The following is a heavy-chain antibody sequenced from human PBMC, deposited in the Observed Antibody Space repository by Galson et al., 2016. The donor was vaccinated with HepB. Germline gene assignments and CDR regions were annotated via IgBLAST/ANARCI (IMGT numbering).Heavy chain of an antibody. CDR3: AKVVGRFGTGGDAFDI. CDR1: GFTFSDYT. CDR2: ISGSGGIT. J-gene: IGHJ3*02. Sequence: SLRLSCAASGFTFSDYTMNWVRQAPGKGLEWVSGISGSGGITYYADSVKGRFTISRDNSKNTLYMQMNSLRAEDTAVYYCAKVVGRFGTGGDAFDIWGQGTMVTVSS. D-gene: IGHD3-10*01. V-gene: IGHV3-23*01.